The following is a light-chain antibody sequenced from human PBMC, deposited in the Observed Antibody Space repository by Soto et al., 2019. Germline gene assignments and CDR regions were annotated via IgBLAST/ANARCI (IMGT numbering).Light chain of an antibody. CDR1: QTVTTNH. Sequence: VLTQSPGTLSLLPGERVSVXCMAIQTVTTNHIAWYQQEDGQAPRVLIYDASTRATVAPDRFSGSGSGPEYTLTITRLEPEDFAVYSGQQYGFSPIRFGQGTRLEIK. J-gene: IGKJ5*01. CDR2: DAS. CDR3: QQYGFSPIR. V-gene: IGKV3-20*01.